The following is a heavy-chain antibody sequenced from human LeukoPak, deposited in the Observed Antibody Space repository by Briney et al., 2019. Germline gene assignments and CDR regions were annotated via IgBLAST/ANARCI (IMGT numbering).Heavy chain of an antibody. CDR3: AAITPGYSSSRGVDY. V-gene: IGHV3-74*01. CDR2: INSDGSST. J-gene: IGHJ4*02. Sequence: GGSLRLSCAASGFTFSGSAMHWVRQAPGKGLVWVSRINSDGSSTSYADSVKGRFTISRDNAKNTLYLQMNSLRAEDTAVYYCAAITPGYSSSRGVDYWGQGTLVTVSS. CDR1: GFTFSGSA. D-gene: IGHD6-13*01.